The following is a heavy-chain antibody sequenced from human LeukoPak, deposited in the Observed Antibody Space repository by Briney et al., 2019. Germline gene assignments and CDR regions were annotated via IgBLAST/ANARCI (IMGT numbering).Heavy chain of an antibody. CDR3: ARDSRYSSSWYYYGMDV. CDR1: GFTVSSNY. CDR2: IYSGGST. Sequence: GGSLRLSCAASGFTVSSNYMSWVRQAPGKGLEWVPVIYSGGSTYYADSVKGRFTISRHNSKNTLYLQMNSLRAEDTAVYYCARDSRYSSSWYYYGMDVWGQGTTVTVSS. D-gene: IGHD6-13*01. J-gene: IGHJ6*02. V-gene: IGHV3-53*04.